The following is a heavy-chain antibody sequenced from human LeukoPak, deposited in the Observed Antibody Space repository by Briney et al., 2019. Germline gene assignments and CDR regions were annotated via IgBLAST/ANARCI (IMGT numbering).Heavy chain of an antibody. CDR1: GYTFTSYD. CDR3: ARGYNWNYQDVDY. J-gene: IGHJ4*02. Sequence: ASVKVSCKASGYTFTSYDINWVRQATGQGLEWMGWMNPNSGNTGYAQKFQGRVTMTRNTSISTAYMELSSLRSEDTAVYHCARGYNWNYQDVDYWGQGTLVTVSS. D-gene: IGHD1-7*01. V-gene: IGHV1-8*01. CDR2: MNPNSGNT.